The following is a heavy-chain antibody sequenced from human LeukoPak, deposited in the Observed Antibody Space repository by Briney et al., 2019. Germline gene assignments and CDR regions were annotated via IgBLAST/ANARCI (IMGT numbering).Heavy chain of an antibody. V-gene: IGHV4-30-4*08. J-gene: IGHJ4*02. Sequence: SETLSLTCTVSGGSISSGDYYWSWIRQPPGKGLEWIGYIYYSGSTYYNPSLKSRVTISVDTSKNQFSLKLSSVTAADTAVYYCARARYCSSISCSHPDLFDYWGQGTLVTVSS. CDR2: IYYSGST. CDR3: ARARYCSSISCSHPDLFDY. CDR1: GGSISSGDYY. D-gene: IGHD2-2*01.